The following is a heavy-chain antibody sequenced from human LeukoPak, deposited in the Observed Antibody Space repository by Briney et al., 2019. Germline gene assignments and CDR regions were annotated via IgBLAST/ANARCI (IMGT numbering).Heavy chain of an antibody. J-gene: IGHJ6*02. CDR1: GFTFSCCA. D-gene: IGHD3-10*01. Sequence: PGGSLRLSCAASGFTFSCCAIHWVRQAPGKGLEWVTAISYDGSNKHYADSVRGRFTISRDNSKNTLYLQMNSLRSDDTAVYYCAQGGSEIYYFYHGMDVWGRGTTVTVSS. V-gene: IGHV3-30*04. CDR2: ISYDGSNK. CDR3: AQGGSEIYYFYHGMDV.